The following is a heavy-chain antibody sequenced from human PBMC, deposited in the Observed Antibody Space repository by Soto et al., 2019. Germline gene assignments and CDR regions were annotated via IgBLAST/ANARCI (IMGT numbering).Heavy chain of an antibody. CDR2: IYYSGST. Sequence: SETLSLTCTVSGGSISSGGYYWSWIRQHPGKGLEWIGYIYYSGSTYYNPSLKSRVTISVDTSKNQFSLKLSSVTAADTAVYYCASGPGYSGYDLYFDYWGQGTLVTVSS. D-gene: IGHD5-12*01. J-gene: IGHJ4*02. V-gene: IGHV4-31*03. CDR3: ASGPGYSGYDLYFDY. CDR1: GGSISSGGYY.